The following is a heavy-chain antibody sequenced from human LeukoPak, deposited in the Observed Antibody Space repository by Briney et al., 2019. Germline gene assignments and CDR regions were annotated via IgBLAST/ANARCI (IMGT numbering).Heavy chain of an antibody. CDR3: ATLGGAVAGSYY. Sequence: GEPMKIPCKGSGYSFTSYWIGWVRKMPGKSLEWMGIIYPDDSYTRYSPSFQGQVTISADKSISTAYLQWSSLKASDTAMYYCATLGGAVAGSYYWGQGTLVTVSS. CDR1: GYSFTSYW. J-gene: IGHJ4*02. V-gene: IGHV5-51*01. D-gene: IGHD6-19*01. CDR2: IYPDDSYT.